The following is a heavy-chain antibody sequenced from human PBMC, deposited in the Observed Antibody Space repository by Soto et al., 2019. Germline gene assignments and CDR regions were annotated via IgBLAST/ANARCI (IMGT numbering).Heavy chain of an antibody. CDR1: GYTFTSYA. V-gene: IGHV1-3*01. CDR3: ARGENILYYDFWSGFFPN. Sequence: SVKVSCKASGYTFTSYAMHWVRQAPGQRLEWMGWINAGNGNTKYSQKFQGRVTITRDTSASTAYMELSSLRSEDTAVYYCARGENILYYDFWSGFFPNWGQGTLVTVSS. CDR2: INAGNGNT. J-gene: IGHJ4*02. D-gene: IGHD3-3*01.